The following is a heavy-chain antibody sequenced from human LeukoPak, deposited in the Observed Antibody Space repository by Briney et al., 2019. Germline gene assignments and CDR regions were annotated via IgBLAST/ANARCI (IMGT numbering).Heavy chain of an antibody. J-gene: IGHJ4*02. D-gene: IGHD3-22*01. Sequence: GRSLRLSCAASGFTFSSYAMHWVRQAPGKGLEWVAVISYDGSNKYYADSVKGRVTISRDKSKNTLYLQMNSLRAEDTAVYFCAGERMVLGYSWSLHRDGYFDYWGQGTLVTVSS. CDR2: ISYDGSNK. CDR3: AGERMVLGYSWSLHRDGYFDY. CDR1: GFTFSSYA. V-gene: IGHV3-30-3*01.